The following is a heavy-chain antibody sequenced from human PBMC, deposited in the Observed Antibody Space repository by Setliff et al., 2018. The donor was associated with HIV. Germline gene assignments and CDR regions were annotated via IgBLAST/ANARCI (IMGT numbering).Heavy chain of an antibody. Sequence: SVKVSCKASGGTFSSYAISWVRQAPGQGLDWMGRIIPILGVANYAQRFQGKVTITADKSTSTAYMELSSLRSEDTAVYYCARADYDSSGYYAAGSAFDIWGQGTMVTVSS. D-gene: IGHD3-22*01. CDR2: IIPILGVA. J-gene: IGHJ3*02. V-gene: IGHV1-69*04. CDR1: GGTFSSYA. CDR3: ARADYDSSGYYAAGSAFDI.